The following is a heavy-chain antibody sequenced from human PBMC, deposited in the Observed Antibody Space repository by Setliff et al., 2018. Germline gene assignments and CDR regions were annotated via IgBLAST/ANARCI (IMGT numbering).Heavy chain of an antibody. V-gene: IGHV3-33*08. D-gene: IGHD4-4*01. Sequence: GGSLRLSCAASGFTFSTYRMHWVRQAPGKGLEWVAVIWDDGVKKYHADSVKGRFTISRDNSKNTPYLQMSSLRAEDTAVYYCAKGVVGGDDYNYPDDAFHIWGQGTLVTVSS. J-gene: IGHJ3*02. CDR3: AKGVVGGDDYNYPDDAFHI. CDR2: IWDDGVKK. CDR1: GFTFSTYR.